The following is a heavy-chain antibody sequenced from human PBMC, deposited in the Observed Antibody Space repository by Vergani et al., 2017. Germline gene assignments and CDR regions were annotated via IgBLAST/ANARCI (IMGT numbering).Heavy chain of an antibody. CDR1: GGSISSSSYY. V-gene: IGHV4-39*01. Sequence: QLQLQESGPGLVKPSETLSLTCTVSGGSISSSSYYWGWIRQPPGKGLEWIGSIYYSGSTYYNPSIKSRVTISVDTSKNQFSLKLSYVTAADTAGYYCARAVSGPIAAAGYDAFDFWGQGTMVTVSS. CDR3: ARAVSGPIAAAGYDAFDF. J-gene: IGHJ3*01. D-gene: IGHD6-13*01. CDR2: IYYSGST.